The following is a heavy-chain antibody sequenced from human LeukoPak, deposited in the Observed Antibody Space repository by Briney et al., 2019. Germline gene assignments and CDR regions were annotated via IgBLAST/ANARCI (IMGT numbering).Heavy chain of an antibody. J-gene: IGHJ4*02. D-gene: IGHD3-22*01. V-gene: IGHV3-30*03. CDR3: ARGRGDYDSSGGHKDEEHDY. Sequence: GGSLRLSCAASGFTFSSYGMHWVRQAPGKGLEWVAVISYDGSNKYYADSVKGRFTISRDNSKNTLYLQMNSLRAEDTAVYYCARGRGDYDSSGGHKDEEHDYWGQGTLVTVSS. CDR1: GFTFSSYG. CDR2: ISYDGSNK.